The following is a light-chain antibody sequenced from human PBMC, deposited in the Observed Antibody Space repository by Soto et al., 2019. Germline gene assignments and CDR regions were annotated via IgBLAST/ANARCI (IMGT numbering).Light chain of an antibody. CDR2: RNN. CDR3: AAWDDSLNGRYV. J-gene: IGLJ1*01. CDR1: SSNIGSDY. Sequence: QSVLTQPPSASGTPGQRVTISCSGSSSNIGSDYVYWYQQFPGTAPKLLIYRNNQRPSGVPDRFSGSKSGTSASLAISGLRSEDEADYYCAAWDDSLNGRYVFGTGTKVTVL. V-gene: IGLV1-47*01.